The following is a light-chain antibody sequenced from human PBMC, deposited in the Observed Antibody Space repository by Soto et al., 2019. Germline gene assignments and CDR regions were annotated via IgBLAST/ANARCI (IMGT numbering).Light chain of an antibody. J-gene: IGKJ1*01. CDR2: AAS. V-gene: IGKV1-39*01. CDR3: QQSYSTPWT. Sequence: DIQMTQSPSSLSASVGDRVTITCRASQSISSYLNWYQQKPGKAPKLLIYAASSLQSGVPSRFRGSGSGTDFTLTISSLQPEDCATYCCQQSYSTPWTFGQGTKVEIK. CDR1: QSISSY.